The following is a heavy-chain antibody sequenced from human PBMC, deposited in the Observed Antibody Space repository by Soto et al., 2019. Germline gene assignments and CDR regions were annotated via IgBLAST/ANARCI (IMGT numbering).Heavy chain of an antibody. J-gene: IGHJ4*02. CDR2: ISGSGGST. CDR1: RFTFSGYS. V-gene: IGHV3-23*01. CDR3: AKSYGDTWKHYYFDY. Sequence: EVQLLESGGGLVQPGGSLRLSCAASRFTFSGYSMSWVRQAPWKGVEWVSGISGSGGSTYYADSVKGRFTISRDNSESTLFLQMNSLRPEDTALYYCAKSYGDTWKHYYFDYWGQGTLVTVSS. D-gene: IGHD3-3*02.